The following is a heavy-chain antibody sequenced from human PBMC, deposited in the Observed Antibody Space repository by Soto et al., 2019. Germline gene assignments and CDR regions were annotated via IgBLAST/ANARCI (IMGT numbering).Heavy chain of an antibody. D-gene: IGHD6-6*01. CDR3: ARDRVGARDSDY. J-gene: IGHJ4*02. CDR2: ISAGGATT. CDR1: GFTFSSYA. Sequence: GGSLRLSCAASGFTFSSYAMSWVRQAPGKGLEWVSAISAGGATTYYADSVKGRFTISRDVSKNTLDLQTNSLRAEDTAVYYCARDRVGARDSDYWGQGTLVTVSS. V-gene: IGHV3-23*01.